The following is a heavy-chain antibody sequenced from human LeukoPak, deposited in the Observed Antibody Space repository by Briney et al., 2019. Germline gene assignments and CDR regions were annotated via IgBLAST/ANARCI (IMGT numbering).Heavy chain of an antibody. V-gene: IGHV1-46*01. CDR1: GYTFTSYY. J-gene: IGHJ4*02. CDR2: INPSGGST. D-gene: IGHD5-18*01. Sequence: ASVTVSCKASGYTFTSYYIHWVRQAPGQGLEWIGVINPSGGSTTYAQKFQGRVTVTGDTSTSTVYMELSSLRFEDTAVYYCALPFRGYTYGSSGGGADYWGQGALVTVSS. CDR3: ALPFRGYTYGSSGGGADY.